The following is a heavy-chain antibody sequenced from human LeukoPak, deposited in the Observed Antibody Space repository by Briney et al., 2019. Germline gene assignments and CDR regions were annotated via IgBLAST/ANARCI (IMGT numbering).Heavy chain of an antibody. CDR2: ITGSNIYI. Sequence: GRSLRLSCAASGFTFSSYGMHWVRQAPGKGLEWVSSITGSNIYIFYADSVKGRFTISRDNAKNSLFLQMNSLRAEDTAVYYCAREVTMVRGVILSIKYFDYWGQGTLVTVSS. D-gene: IGHD3-10*01. CDR1: GFTFSSYG. J-gene: IGHJ4*02. V-gene: IGHV3-21*01. CDR3: AREVTMVRGVILSIKYFDY.